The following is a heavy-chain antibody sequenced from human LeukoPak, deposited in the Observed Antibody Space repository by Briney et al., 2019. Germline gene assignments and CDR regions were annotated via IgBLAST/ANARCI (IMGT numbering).Heavy chain of an antibody. J-gene: IGHJ4*02. CDR3: AKGLEMATTSSFDY. CDR1: GFTFDDYT. D-gene: IGHD5-24*01. CDR2: ISWSSNYM. Sequence: GRSLRLSCAASGFTFDDYTMHWVRQAPGKGLEWVSGISWSSNYMGYADSVRGRFTISRDNAKNSVYLQMNSLRTDDTAFYYCAKGLEMATTSSFDYWGQGALVTVSS. V-gene: IGHV3-9*01.